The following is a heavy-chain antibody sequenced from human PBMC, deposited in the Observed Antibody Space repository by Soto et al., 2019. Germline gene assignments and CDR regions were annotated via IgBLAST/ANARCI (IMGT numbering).Heavy chain of an antibody. CDR3: AGGSRPHDAFDI. V-gene: IGHV1-18*01. CDR2: ISAYNGNT. Sequence: ASVKVSCKASGYTFTSYGISWVRQAPGQGLEWMGWISAYNGNTNYAQKLQGRVTMTTDTSTSTAYMELRSLRSDDTAVYCCAGGSRPHDAFDIWGQGTMVTVSS. CDR1: GYTFTSYG. J-gene: IGHJ3*02.